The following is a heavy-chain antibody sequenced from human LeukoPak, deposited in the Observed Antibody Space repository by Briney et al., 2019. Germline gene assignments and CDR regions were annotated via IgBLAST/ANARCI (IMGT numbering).Heavy chain of an antibody. J-gene: IGHJ6*02. Sequence: GASVEVSCKASGFTFTSSAVQWVRQARGQRLEWIGWIVVGSGNTNYAQKFQERVTITRDMSTSTAYMELSSLRSEDTAVYYCAVGGTYYYYYYGMDVWGQGTTVTVSS. CDR3: AVGGTYYYYYYGMDV. CDR2: IVVGSGNT. CDR1: GFTFTSSA. V-gene: IGHV1-58*01. D-gene: IGHD1-26*01.